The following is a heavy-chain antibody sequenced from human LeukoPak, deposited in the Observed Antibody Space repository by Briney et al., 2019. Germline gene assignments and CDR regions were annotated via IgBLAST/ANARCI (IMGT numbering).Heavy chain of an antibody. D-gene: IGHD1-26*01. CDR1: GGSISSSSYY. Sequence: SETLSLTCTVSGGSISSSSYYWGWIRQPPGKGLEWIGSIYYSGSTYYNPSLKSRVTISVDTSKNQFSLKLSSVTAADTAVYYCARRSPNGSIVGAIYFDYWGQGTLVTVSS. J-gene: IGHJ4*02. CDR2: IYYSGST. CDR3: ARRSPNGSIVGAIYFDY. V-gene: IGHV4-39*07.